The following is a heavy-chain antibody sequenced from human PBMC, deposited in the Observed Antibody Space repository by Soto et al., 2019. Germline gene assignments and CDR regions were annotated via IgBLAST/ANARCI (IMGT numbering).Heavy chain of an antibody. CDR3: ARGIVVVPAAIRGNYYFDY. CDR1: GGSFSGYY. J-gene: IGHJ4*02. D-gene: IGHD2-2*02. V-gene: IGHV4-34*01. CDR2: INHSGST. Sequence: QVQLQQWGAGLLKPSETQSLTCAVYGGSFSGYYWSWIRQPPGKGLEWIGEINHSGSTNYNPSLKSRVTISVDTSKNQFSLKLSSVTAADTAVYYCARGIVVVPAAIRGNYYFDYWGQGTLVTVSS.